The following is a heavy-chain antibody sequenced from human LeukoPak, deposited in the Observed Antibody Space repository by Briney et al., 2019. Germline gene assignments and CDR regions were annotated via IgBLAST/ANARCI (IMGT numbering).Heavy chain of an antibody. J-gene: IGHJ4*02. CDR1: GFTFSIYG. V-gene: IGHV3-33*01. D-gene: IGHD1-26*01. Sequence: PGRSLRLSCAASGFTFSIYGMHWVRQAPGKGLEWVAVIWYDGSNKYYADSVKGRFTISRDNSKNTLYLQMNSLRAEDTAVYYCARDNSDKAGTKDYWGQGTLVTVSS. CDR3: ARDNSDKAGTKDY. CDR2: IWYDGSNK.